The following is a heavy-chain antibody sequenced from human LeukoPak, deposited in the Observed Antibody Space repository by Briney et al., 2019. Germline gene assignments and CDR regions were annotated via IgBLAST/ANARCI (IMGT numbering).Heavy chain of an antibody. CDR2: IYTSGST. CDR1: GGSISSYY. Sequence: MASETLSLTCTVSGGSISSYYWSWIRQPAGKGLEWIGRIYTSGSTNYNPSLKSRVTMSVDTSKNQFSLKLSSVTAADTAVYYCARDDRYCTNGVCYYFGLDYWGQGTLVTVSS. V-gene: IGHV4-4*07. D-gene: IGHD2-8*01. CDR3: ARDDRYCTNGVCYYFGLDY. J-gene: IGHJ4*02.